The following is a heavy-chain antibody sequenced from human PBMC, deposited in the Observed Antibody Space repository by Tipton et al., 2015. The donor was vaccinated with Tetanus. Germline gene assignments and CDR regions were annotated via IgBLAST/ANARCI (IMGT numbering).Heavy chain of an antibody. Sequence: TLSLTCTVSRGSINSGTFYWDWIRQPPGKGLEWIGNIYYNGNTLENPSLKGRVTLSLDKSKNQFSLNLTSVTAADTAVYYCAILPKHWLAPRGAPWGQGVLVTVSP. V-gene: IGHV4-39*01. CDR2: IYYNGNT. CDR1: RGSINSGTFY. D-gene: IGHD6-19*01. J-gene: IGHJ5*02. CDR3: AILPKHWLAPRGAP.